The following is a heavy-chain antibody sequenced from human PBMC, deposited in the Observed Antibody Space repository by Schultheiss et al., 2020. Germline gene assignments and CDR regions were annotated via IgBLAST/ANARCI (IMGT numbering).Heavy chain of an antibody. D-gene: IGHD2-2*01. J-gene: IGHJ4*02. V-gene: IGHV3-23*01. CDR2: ISGSGGST. CDR1: GFTFSSYA. Sequence: GESLKISCAASGFTFSSYAMSWVRQAPGKGLEWVSAISGSGGSTYYADSVKGRFTISRDNSKNTLYLQMNSLRAEDTAVYYCAKGVIGGKIVVVPAANFAPDYWGQGTLVTVSS. CDR3: AKGVIGGKIVVVPAANFAPDY.